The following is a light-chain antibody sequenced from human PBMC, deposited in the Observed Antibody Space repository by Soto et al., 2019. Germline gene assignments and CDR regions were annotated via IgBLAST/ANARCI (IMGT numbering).Light chain of an antibody. CDR3: QQRSSWVT. V-gene: IGKV3-11*01. J-gene: IGKJ5*01. CDR1: QSVSSY. Sequence: EIVLPQSPGTLSLSPGESATISCRASQSVSSYLAWYQQKPGQAPRLLIYYASNRATGIPARFSGSGFGTDFTLDISSLEPEDAAVYYCQQRSSWVTFGQGTRLEI. CDR2: YAS.